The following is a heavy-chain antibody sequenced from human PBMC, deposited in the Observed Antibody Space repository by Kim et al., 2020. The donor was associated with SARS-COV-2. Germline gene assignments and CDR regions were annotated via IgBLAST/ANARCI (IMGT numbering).Heavy chain of an antibody. J-gene: IGHJ5*02. CDR1: GGSFSGYY. CDR2: INHSGST. Sequence: GSLSLTCAVYGGSFSGYYWSWIRQPPGKGLELIGEINHSGSTNYNPSLKSRVTISVDTSKNQFSLKLSSVTAADTAVYYCARGLLGLWFGELLTWFDPWGQGTLVIVSS. CDR3: ARGLLGLWFGELLTWFDP. V-gene: IGHV4-34*01. D-gene: IGHD3-10*01.